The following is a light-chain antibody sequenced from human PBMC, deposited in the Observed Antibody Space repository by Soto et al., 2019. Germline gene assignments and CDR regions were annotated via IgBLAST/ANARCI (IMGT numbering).Light chain of an antibody. J-gene: IGKJ1*01. Sequence: EVEMTQSPATLSVSAGERATLTCRASRGVSTNLAWYQQKPGQAPGLLIYGASTKPSGVPAKFSGSGSGTEFTLTISSLQPEDFAAYYCQQYNNWPRTFGQGTKV. V-gene: IGKV3-15*01. CDR1: RGVSTN. CDR3: QQYNNWPRT. CDR2: GAS.